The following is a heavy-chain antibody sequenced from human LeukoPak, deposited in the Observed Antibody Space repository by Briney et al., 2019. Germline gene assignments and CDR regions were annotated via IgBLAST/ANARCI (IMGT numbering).Heavy chain of an antibody. CDR1: GFTFSKYS. CDR3: ARLSKSVLWFGELSGY. CDR2: ISSSSSYI. J-gene: IGHJ4*02. D-gene: IGHD3-10*01. V-gene: IGHV3-21*01. Sequence: KSGGSLRLSCAASGFTFSKYSMNWVRQAPGKGLEWVSSISSSSSYIYYADSVKGRFTISRDNAKNSLYLQMNSLRAEDTAVYYCARLSKSVLWFGELSGYWGQGTLVTVSS.